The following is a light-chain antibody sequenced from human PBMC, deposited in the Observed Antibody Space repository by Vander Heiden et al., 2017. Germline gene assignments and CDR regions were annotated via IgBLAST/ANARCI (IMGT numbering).Light chain of an antibody. CDR2: AAS. CDR3: QQSNSTPIT. V-gene: IGKV1-39*01. CDR1: QSISSY. J-gene: IGKJ4*01. Sequence: DIQMNQSPSSLSASVGDRVTITCRASQSISSYLNWYQQKPGKAPKLLIYAASSLQSGVPSRFSGSGSGTDFTLTISRLQPEDLATYYRQQSNSTPITFGGGTKVEIK.